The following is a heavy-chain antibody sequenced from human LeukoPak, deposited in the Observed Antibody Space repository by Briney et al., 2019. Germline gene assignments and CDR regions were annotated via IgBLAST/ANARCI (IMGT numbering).Heavy chain of an antibody. Sequence: SETLSLTCAVYGGSFSGYYWSWIRQPPGKGLEWIGEINHSGSTNYNPSLKSRVTISVDTSKNQFSLKLSSVTAADTAVYYCAGHYGSGSYSDYWGQGTLVTVSS. CDR2: INHSGST. D-gene: IGHD3-10*01. CDR1: GGSFSGYY. V-gene: IGHV4-34*01. CDR3: AGHYGSGSYSDY. J-gene: IGHJ4*02.